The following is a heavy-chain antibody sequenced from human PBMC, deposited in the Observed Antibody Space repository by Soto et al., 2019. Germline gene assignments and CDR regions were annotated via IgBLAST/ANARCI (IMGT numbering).Heavy chain of an antibody. J-gene: IGHJ6*02. D-gene: IGHD1-20*01. CDR1: GFTFISYA. V-gene: IGHV3-23*01. CDR3: AKGRQITGTTRFYYYYGMDV. Sequence: PGGSLRLSCAASGFTFISYAMSWVRQAPGKGLEWVSAISGSGGSTYYADSVKGRFTIPRDNSKNTLYLQMNSLRAEDTAVYYCAKGRQITGTTRFYYYYGMDVWGQGTTVTVSS. CDR2: ISGSGGST.